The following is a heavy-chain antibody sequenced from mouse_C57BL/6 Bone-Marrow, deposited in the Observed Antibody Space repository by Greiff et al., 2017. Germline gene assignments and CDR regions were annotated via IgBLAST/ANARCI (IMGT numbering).Heavy chain of an antibody. CDR3: ARWEGFDY. V-gene: IGHV1-75*01. CDR2: IFPGSGST. Sequence: VQLQQSGPELVKPGASVKISCKASGYTFTDYYINWVKQRPGQGLAWIGWIFPGSGSTYYNEKFKGKATLTVDNSYSTAYMLLSRLTSEDSAVYFCARWEGFDYWGQGTTLTVSS. J-gene: IGHJ2*01. CDR1: GYTFTDYY. D-gene: IGHD4-1*01.